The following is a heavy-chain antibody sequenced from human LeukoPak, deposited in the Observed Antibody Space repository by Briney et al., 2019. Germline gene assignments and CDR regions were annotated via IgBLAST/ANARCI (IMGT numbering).Heavy chain of an antibody. Sequence: ASVKVSCKASGYTFSGNYIHWVRQAPGQGLEWMGWISTDNGNTDYAPNLQGRVTMTTDTSTSTAYMELRSLRSDDTAVYYCARGYSYGYGPLDYWGQGTLVTVSA. V-gene: IGHV1-18*04. J-gene: IGHJ4*02. CDR1: GYTFSGNY. D-gene: IGHD5-18*01. CDR2: ISTDNGNT. CDR3: ARGYSYGYGPLDY.